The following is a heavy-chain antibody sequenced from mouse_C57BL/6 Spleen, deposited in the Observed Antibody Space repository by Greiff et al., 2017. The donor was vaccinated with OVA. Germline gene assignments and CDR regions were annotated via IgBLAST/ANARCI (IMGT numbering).Heavy chain of an antibody. CDR2: ISSGSSTI. V-gene: IGHV5-17*01. D-gene: IGHD3-2*02. J-gene: IGHJ4*01. CDR1: GFTFSDYG. CDR3: ARRQLRGDYAMDY. Sequence: EVKLVESGGGLVKPGGSLKLSCAASGFTFSDYGMHWVRQAPEKGLEWVAYISSGSSTIYYADTVKGRFTISRDNAKNTLFLQMTSLRSEDTAMYYCARRQLRGDYAMDYWGQGTSVTVSS.